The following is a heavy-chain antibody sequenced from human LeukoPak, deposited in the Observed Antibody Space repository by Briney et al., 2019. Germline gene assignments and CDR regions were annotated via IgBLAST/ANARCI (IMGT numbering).Heavy chain of an antibody. CDR1: GDSISGGSFY. Sequence: SQTLSLTCTVSGDSISGGSFYWSWIRQPAGKGLEWIGRVHTSGTTDYNPSLRSRVTISVDTSKNQFSLRLSSVTAADTAVYHCARGVSQVRGMWFDPWGQGTLATVSA. CDR2: VHTSGTT. J-gene: IGHJ5*02. CDR3: ARGVSQVRGMWFDP. D-gene: IGHD3-10*01. V-gene: IGHV4-61*02.